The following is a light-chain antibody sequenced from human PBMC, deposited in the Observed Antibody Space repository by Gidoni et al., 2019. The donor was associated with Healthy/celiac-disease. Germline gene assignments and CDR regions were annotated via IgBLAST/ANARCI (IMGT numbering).Light chain of an antibody. J-gene: IGKJ2*01. CDR1: QSVSSY. CDR2: DAS. V-gene: IGKV3-11*01. CDR3: QQRSNWTPRYT. Sequence: IVFTQSPATLSLSPGERATLSCRASQSVSSYLAWYQQKPGQAPRLLIYDASNRATGIPARFSGSGCGTDFTLTISSLEPEDFAVYYCQQRSNWTPRYTFGQGTKLEIK.